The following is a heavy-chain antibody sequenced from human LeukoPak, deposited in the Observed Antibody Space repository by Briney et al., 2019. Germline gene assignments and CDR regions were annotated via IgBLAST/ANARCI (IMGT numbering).Heavy chain of an antibody. CDR1: GFTFSSYA. CDR3: AKDRWGSRTAAFDY. Sequence: GGSLRLSCAASGFTFSSYAMSWVRQAPGKGLEWVSAISGSGGSTYYADSVKGRFTISRDNSKNTLYPQMNSLRAEDTAVYYCAKDRWGSRTAAFDYWGQGTLVTVSS. V-gene: IGHV3-23*01. CDR2: ISGSGGST. D-gene: IGHD3-16*01. J-gene: IGHJ4*02.